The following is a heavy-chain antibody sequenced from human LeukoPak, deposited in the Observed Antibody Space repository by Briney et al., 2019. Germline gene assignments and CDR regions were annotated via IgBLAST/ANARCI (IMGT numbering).Heavy chain of an antibody. V-gene: IGHV3-48*04. D-gene: IGHD3-10*01. CDR2: ISSSSSTI. CDR3: ASDLLLWFGELLRER. J-gene: IGHJ4*02. Sequence: PGGSLRLSCAASGFTFSSYSMNWVRQAPGKGLEWVSYISSSSSTIYYADSVKGRFTISRDNAKNSLYLQMNSLRAEDTAVYYCASDLLLWFGELLRERWGQGTLVTVSS. CDR1: GFTFSSYS.